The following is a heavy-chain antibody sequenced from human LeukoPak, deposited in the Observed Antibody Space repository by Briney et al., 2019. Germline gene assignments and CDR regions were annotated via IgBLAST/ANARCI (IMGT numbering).Heavy chain of an antibody. J-gene: IGHJ4*02. CDR2: IYSTGST. D-gene: IGHD1-7*01. CDR3: ARGGGTLGY. V-gene: IGHV4-59*01. Sequence: PSETLSLTCTVSGGSINSYYWTWIRQPPGKRLEWIGHIYSTGSTVYNPSLESRVSISIDTSKNQFSLKLSSVTAADTAVYYCARGGGTLGYWGQGTLVTVSS. CDR1: GGSINSYY.